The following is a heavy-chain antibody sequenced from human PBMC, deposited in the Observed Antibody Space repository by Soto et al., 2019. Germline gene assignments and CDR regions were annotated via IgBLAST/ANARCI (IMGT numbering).Heavy chain of an antibody. CDR1: GFTFTSYA. D-gene: IGHD1-7*01. Sequence: GGSLRLSCAASGFTFTSYAMSWVLRAPWKGLEWVSAISGSGSSTYYADSVKGRFTISRDNSKNTLYLQMNSLRADDTAVYYCAKDQRDWNYFPTSLWFDPWGKGTLVTVYS. CDR2: ISGSGSST. J-gene: IGHJ5*02. CDR3: AKDQRDWNYFPTSLWFDP. V-gene: IGHV3-23*01.